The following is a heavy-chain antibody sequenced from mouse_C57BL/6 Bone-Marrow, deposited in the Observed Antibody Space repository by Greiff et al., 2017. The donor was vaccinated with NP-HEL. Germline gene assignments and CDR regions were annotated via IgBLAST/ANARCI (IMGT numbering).Heavy chain of an antibody. J-gene: IGHJ1*03. CDR2: IDPANGNT. CDR1: GFNIKNTY. Sequence: VQLKESVAELVRPGASVKLSCTASGFNIKNTYMHWVKQRPEQGLEWIGRIDPANGNTKYAPKFQGKATITADTSSNTAYLQLSSLTSEDTAIYYCALYDGYSQWYFDVWGTGTTVTVSS. V-gene: IGHV14-3*01. D-gene: IGHD2-3*01. CDR3: ALYDGYSQWYFDV.